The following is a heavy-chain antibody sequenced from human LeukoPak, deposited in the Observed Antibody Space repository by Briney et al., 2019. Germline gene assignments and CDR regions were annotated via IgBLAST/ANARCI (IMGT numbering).Heavy chain of an antibody. CDR3: TRDGSSGCNDY. Sequence: PGRSLRLSCTASGYTCGDYAMSWFRHAPGKGLEWVGFIRSKAYGGTTEYAASVKGRFTISRDDSKSIAYLQMNSLKTEDTAVYYCTRDGSSGCNDYWGQGTLVTVSS. D-gene: IGHD6-19*01. CDR2: IRSKAYGGTT. J-gene: IGHJ4*02. V-gene: IGHV3-49*03. CDR1: GYTCGDYA.